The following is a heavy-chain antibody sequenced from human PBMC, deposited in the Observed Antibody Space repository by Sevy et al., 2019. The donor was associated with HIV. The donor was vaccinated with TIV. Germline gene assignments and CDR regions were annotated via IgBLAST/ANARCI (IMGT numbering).Heavy chain of an antibody. J-gene: IGHJ4*02. CDR2: LKSDVYGGTV. Sequence: GGSLRLFCTASGFTFGDYCMSWVRQAPGKGLEWVAFLKSDVYGGTVDHAASVRGRFVISRDDSKTIAYLQMNDLKTEDTGVYYCTRWKAAQSIFDYWGQGALVTVS. CDR1: GFTFGDYC. CDR3: TRWKAAQSIFDY. V-gene: IGHV3-49*04. D-gene: IGHD6-13*01.